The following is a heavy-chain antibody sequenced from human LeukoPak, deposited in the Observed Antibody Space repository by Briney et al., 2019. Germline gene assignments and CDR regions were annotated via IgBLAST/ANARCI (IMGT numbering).Heavy chain of an antibody. Sequence: SETLSLTCTVSDGSINNYYWTWIRQPPGKGLEWIGYIYHSGSTYHNPSLKSRVTISVDRSKNQFSLKLSSVTAADTAVYYCASLPYDYWGQGTLVTVSS. CDR1: DGSINNYY. J-gene: IGHJ4*02. CDR2: IYHSGST. CDR3: ASLPYDY. V-gene: IGHV4-59*12.